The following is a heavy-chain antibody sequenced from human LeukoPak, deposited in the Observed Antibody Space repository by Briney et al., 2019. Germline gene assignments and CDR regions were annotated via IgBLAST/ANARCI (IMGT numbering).Heavy chain of an antibody. CDR2: IGIKANNYAT. Sequence: GGSLRLSCTASGFTFSGSDMHWVRQASGKGLEWVGRIGIKANNYATAYSAALKGRFTISRDDSKNTAYLQMNSLRTEDTAVYYCTTYTRGHYWGQGILVTVSS. CDR1: GFTFSGSD. CDR3: TTYTRGHY. D-gene: IGHD6-19*01. J-gene: IGHJ4*02. V-gene: IGHV3-73*01.